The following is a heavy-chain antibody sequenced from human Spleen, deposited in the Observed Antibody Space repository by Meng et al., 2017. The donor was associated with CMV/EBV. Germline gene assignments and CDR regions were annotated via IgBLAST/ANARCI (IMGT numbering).Heavy chain of an antibody. V-gene: IGHV3-23*01. J-gene: IGHJ4*02. D-gene: IGHD2-2*01. CDR1: GFPFSSYA. CDR2: TSASGGTK. CDR3: AKENCSSTSCRTYFDY. Sequence: GFPFSSYAMSWVRQAPGQGLEWVSGTSASGGTKYYADSVKGRFTISRDNSKNTVYLQMNSLRVEDTAIYYCAKENCSSTSCRTYFDYWGQGTLVTVSS.